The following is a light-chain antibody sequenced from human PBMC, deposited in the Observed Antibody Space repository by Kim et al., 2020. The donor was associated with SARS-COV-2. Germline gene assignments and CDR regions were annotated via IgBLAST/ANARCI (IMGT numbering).Light chain of an antibody. CDR1: QDISRY. CDR2: TAS. V-gene: IGKV1-39*01. J-gene: IGKJ1*01. Sequence: DIQMTQSPSSLSASVGDRVTITCRASQDISRYLNWYHQKPGKAPKLLIYTASSLQSGVPSRFTGSGSETDFTLTISSLQPEDFATSYCQLTFIASRTFGQGTKVDIK. CDR3: QLTFIASRT.